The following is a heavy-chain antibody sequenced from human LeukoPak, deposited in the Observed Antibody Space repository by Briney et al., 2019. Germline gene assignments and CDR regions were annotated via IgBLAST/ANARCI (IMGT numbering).Heavy chain of an antibody. J-gene: IGHJ3*02. CDR3: ARVGDSSGYYYGGDAFDI. D-gene: IGHD3-22*01. CDR1: GYTFTSYY. CDR2: INPSGGST. Sequence: ASVKVSCKASGYTFTSYYMHWVRQAPGQGLEWMGIINPSGGSTSYAQKFQGRVTMTRDMSTSTVYMELSSLRSEDTAVYYCARVGDSSGYYYGGDAFDIWGQGTMVTVSS. V-gene: IGHV1-46*01.